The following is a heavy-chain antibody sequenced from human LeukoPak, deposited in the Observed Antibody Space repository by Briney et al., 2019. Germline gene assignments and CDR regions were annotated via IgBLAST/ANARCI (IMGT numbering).Heavy chain of an antibody. CDR2: IIPILGIA. CDR3: ARDDYYGMDV. CDR1: GGTFSSYA. V-gene: IGHV1-69*04. Sequence: SVKVSCKASGGTFSSYAISWVRQAPGKGLEWMGRIIPILGIANYAQKFQGRVTITADKSTSTAYMELSSLRSEDTAVYYCARDDYYGMDVWGQGTTVTVSS. J-gene: IGHJ6*02.